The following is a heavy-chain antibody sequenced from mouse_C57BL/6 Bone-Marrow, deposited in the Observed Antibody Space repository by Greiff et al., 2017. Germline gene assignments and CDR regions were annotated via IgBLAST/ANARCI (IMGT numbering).Heavy chain of an antibody. V-gene: IGHV8-8*01. J-gene: IGHJ2*01. CDR1: GFSLSTFGMG. CDR2: IWWDDDK. Sequence: QVTLKVCGPGILQPSQTLSLTCSFSGFSLSTFGMGVGWIRQPSGKGLEWLAHIWWDDDKYYNPALKSRLIISKDTSKNQVFLKIANVDTADTATYYCGRRDYSNYRFVYFDYWGQGTTLTVSS. D-gene: IGHD2-5*01. CDR3: GRRDYSNYRFVYFDY.